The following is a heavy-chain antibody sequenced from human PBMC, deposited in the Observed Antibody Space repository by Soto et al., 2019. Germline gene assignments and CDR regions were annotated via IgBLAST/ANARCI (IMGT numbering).Heavy chain of an antibody. J-gene: IGHJ4*02. CDR3: ATLPRTIERTPAAIWSFDS. Sequence: ASVKVSCKGSGYSLSDLSMHWVRQAPGKGLEWMGGLDAEDGETIYAQKLQGRGTMTEDTSTDTAYMELSSLTSEDTAMYYCATLPRTIERTPAAIWSFDSWGQGTLVTV. CDR1: GYSLSDLS. CDR2: LDAEDGET. V-gene: IGHV1-24*01. D-gene: IGHD2-2*01.